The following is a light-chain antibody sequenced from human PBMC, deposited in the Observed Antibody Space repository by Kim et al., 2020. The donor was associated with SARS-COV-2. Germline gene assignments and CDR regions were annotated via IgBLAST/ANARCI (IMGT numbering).Light chain of an antibody. J-gene: IGKJ2*01. CDR3: QHYNAYLYT. CDR2: KAS. CDR1: QSISTW. Sequence: SASVGDRVTITCRASQSISTWLAWYQQKPGEAPKLLIYKASTLESGVPSRFSGSGSGTEFTLTISSLQPDDFATYYCQHYNAYLYTFGQGTKLEI. V-gene: IGKV1-5*03.